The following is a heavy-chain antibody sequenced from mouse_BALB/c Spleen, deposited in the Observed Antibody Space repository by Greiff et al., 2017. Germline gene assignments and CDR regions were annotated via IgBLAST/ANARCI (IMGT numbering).Heavy chain of an antibody. CDR2: ISSGGST. D-gene: IGHD1-2*01. Sequence: EVKLVESGGGLVKPGGSLKLSCAASGFTFSSYAMSWVRQTPEKRLEWVASISSGGSTYYPDSVKGRFTISRDNARNILYLQMSSLRSEDTAMYYCAREDFITSFDYWGQGTTLTVSS. J-gene: IGHJ2*01. CDR1: GFTFSSYA. CDR3: AREDFITSFDY. V-gene: IGHV5-6-5*01.